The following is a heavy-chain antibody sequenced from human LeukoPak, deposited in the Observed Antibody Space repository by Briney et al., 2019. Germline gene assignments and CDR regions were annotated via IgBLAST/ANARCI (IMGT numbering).Heavy chain of an antibody. Sequence: GGSLRLSCAASGFTVSSNYMSWVRQAPGKGLEWVSVIYSGGSTYYADSVKGRFTISRDNSKNTLYLQMNSLRAEDTAVYYCARYSASYSSSWEFDYWGQGTLVTVSS. V-gene: IGHV3-53*01. CDR1: GFTVSSNY. CDR3: ARYSASYSSSWEFDY. J-gene: IGHJ4*02. D-gene: IGHD6-13*01. CDR2: IYSGGST.